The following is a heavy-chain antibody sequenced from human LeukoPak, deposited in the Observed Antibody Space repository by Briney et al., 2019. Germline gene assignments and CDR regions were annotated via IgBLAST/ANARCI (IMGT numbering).Heavy chain of an antibody. D-gene: IGHD2-15*01. V-gene: IGHV4-31*03. CDR3: AGSSGGDINY. J-gene: IGHJ4*02. CDR1: GGSISSGGYY. CDR2: IYYSGST. Sequence: PSETLSLTCTVSGGSISSGGYYWSWIRQHPGKGLEWIGYIYYSGSTYYNPSLKSRVTISVDTSKNQFSLQLNSVTPEDTAVYYCAGSSGGDINYWGQGTLVTVSS.